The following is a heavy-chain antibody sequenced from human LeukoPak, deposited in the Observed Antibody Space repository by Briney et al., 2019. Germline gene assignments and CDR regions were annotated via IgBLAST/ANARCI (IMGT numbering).Heavy chain of an antibody. V-gene: IGHV5-51*01. CDR1: GYSFTSYW. J-gene: IGHJ4*02. Sequence: GESLKISCKGSGYSFTSYWIGWVRQMPGKGLEWMGIIYPGDSDSGYGPSFQGQVTISADNSISTAYLQWSSLKASDTAMYYCARRRAVAGIYYFDYWGQGTLVTVSS. D-gene: IGHD6-19*01. CDR2: IYPGDSDS. CDR3: ARRRAVAGIYYFDY.